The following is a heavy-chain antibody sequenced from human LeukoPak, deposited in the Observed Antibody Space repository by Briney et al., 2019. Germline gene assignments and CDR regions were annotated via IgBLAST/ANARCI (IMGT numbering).Heavy chain of an antibody. V-gene: IGHV3-23*01. Sequence: GGSLRLSCAASGFTLSSHAMTWVRQAPGRGLEWVSSVDGGGGGTYYADSVKGRFTISRDNSKDTLYLQMNSLTAEDTAVYYCAKALDSSGYYYHYGVDVWGQGTTVTVSS. CDR1: GFTLSSHA. D-gene: IGHD6-19*01. J-gene: IGHJ6*02. CDR3: AKALDSSGYYYHYGVDV. CDR2: VDGGGGGT.